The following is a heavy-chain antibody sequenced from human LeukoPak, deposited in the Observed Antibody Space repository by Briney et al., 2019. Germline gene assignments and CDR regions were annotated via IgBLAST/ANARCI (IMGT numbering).Heavy chain of an antibody. CDR2: IKQDGTEK. CDR1: EFTFSDYW. CDR3: ARDSRYGTRRFDY. J-gene: IGHJ4*02. D-gene: IGHD5-18*01. Sequence: GGSLRLSCAASEFTFSDYWMSWVRQAPGKGLEWVANIKQDGTEKYYVDSVKGRFTISRDNSKNSLYLLQNSLRAEDTAVYYCARDSRYGTRRFDYWGQGTLVTASS. V-gene: IGHV3-7*01.